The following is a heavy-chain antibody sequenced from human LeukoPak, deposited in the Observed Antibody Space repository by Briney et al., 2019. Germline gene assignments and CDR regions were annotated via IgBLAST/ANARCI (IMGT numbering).Heavy chain of an antibody. CDR3: ATKISHFGGATFP. CDR1: GYTLTELS. Sequence: GSSVKVSCKVSGYTLTELSMHWVRQAPGKGLEWMGGFDPEDGETIYAQKFQGRVTMTEDTSTDTAYMELSSLRSEDTAVYYCATKISHFGGATFPWGQGTLVTVSS. V-gene: IGHV1-24*01. D-gene: IGHD1-26*01. J-gene: IGHJ5*02. CDR2: FDPEDGET.